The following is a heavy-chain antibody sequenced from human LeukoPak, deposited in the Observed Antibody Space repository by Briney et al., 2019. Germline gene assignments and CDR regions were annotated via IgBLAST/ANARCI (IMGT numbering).Heavy chain of an antibody. J-gene: IGHJ4*02. CDR2: ISSSSSHI. V-gene: IGHV3-21*01. CDR3: ARGGCSSASCAFDY. Sequence: PGGSLRLSCAASGFTFSSYSMKWVRQAPGKGLEWVSSISSSSSHIYYADSVKGRFTISRDNAKSSLYLQMNSLRAEDTAVYYCARGGCSSASCAFDYWGQGTLVTVSP. CDR1: GFTFSSYS. D-gene: IGHD2-2*01.